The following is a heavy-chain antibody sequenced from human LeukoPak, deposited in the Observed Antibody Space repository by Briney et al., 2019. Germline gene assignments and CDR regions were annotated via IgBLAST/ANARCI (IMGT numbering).Heavy chain of an antibody. V-gene: IGHV4-59*08. D-gene: IGHD4-17*01. CDR2: IYYSGST. Sequence: SETLSLTCTVSGGSISSHFWSWIRQPPGKGLEWIAYIYYSGSTDYNPSLKSRVTISVDTSKNQFSPKLSSVTAADTAVYYCARQTMTTAGAFDIWGQGTMVTVSS. J-gene: IGHJ3*02. CDR1: GGSISSHF. CDR3: ARQTMTTAGAFDI.